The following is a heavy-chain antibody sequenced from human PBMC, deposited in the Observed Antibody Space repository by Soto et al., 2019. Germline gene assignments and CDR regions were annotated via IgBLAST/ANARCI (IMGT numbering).Heavy chain of an antibody. CDR3: AKPAVAGIRNWFDP. Sequence: QVQLVESGGGVVQPGRSLRLSCAASGFTFSSYGMHWVRQAPGKGLECVAVIYYDGSNKYYADSVKGRFTISRDNSKNTLYLQMNSLIAEDTAVYYCAKPAVAGIRNWFDPWGQGTLVTVSS. D-gene: IGHD6-19*01. V-gene: IGHV3-30*18. CDR1: GFTFSSYG. CDR2: IYYDGSNK. J-gene: IGHJ5*02.